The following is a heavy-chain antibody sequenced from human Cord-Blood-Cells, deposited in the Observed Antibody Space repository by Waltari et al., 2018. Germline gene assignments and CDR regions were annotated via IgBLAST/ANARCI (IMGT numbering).Heavy chain of an antibody. J-gene: IGHJ3*02. D-gene: IGHD2-2*02. CDR3: ARDLHCSSTSCYTDDAFDI. CDR1: GYSISSGYY. CDR2: IYHSGST. Sequence: QVQLQESGPGLVKPSETLSLTCTVSGYSISSGYYWGWIRQPPGQGLEWIGSIYHSGSTYYNPSLKSRVTISVDTSKNQFSLKLSSVTAADTAMYYCARDLHCSSTSCYTDDAFDIWGQGTMVTVSS. V-gene: IGHV4-38-2*02.